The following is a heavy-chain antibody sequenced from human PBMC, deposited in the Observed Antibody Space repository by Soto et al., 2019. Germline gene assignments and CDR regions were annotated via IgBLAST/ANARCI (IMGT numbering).Heavy chain of an antibody. V-gene: IGHV3-30*02. Sequence: GGSLRLSCAASGFSFSYYGMHWVRQAPGKGLDWVALILSDGRNEYYADSVKGRFTISRDNYKNTVYLQMNSLRDDDTGVYYCGKAWGDGKNTIDSWGRGGLVTVSS. CDR1: GFSFSYYG. CDR3: GKAWGDGKNTIDS. CDR2: ILSDGRNE. D-gene: IGHD3-10*01. J-gene: IGHJ4*02.